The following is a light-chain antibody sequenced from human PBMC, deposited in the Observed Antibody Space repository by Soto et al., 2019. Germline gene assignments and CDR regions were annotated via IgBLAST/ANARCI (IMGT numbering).Light chain of an antibody. V-gene: IGLV2-14*01. Sequence: QSVLTQPASVSGSPGQSITISCSGTGSDVGAYNYVSWYQQHPAKAPKLMIYDVSNRPSGVSDRFSGSKSGNAASLTISGLQAEDEADYYCSSYTSISTYVFGSGTKVTVL. CDR1: GSDVGAYNY. CDR3: SSYTSISTYV. CDR2: DVS. J-gene: IGLJ1*01.